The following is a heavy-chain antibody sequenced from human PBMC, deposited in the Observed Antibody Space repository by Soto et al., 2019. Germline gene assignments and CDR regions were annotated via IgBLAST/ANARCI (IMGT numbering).Heavy chain of an antibody. CDR1: GYSFASYW. V-gene: IGHV5-51*01. J-gene: IGHJ4*02. Sequence: GESLKISCKGFGYSFASYWIGWVRQMPGKGLEWMGLIYPRDSDTRYSSSFQGQVTISADKSISTAYLQWSSLKASDTAMCYCVRPPDNWNPFDYWGPGTLVTVSS. D-gene: IGHD1-1*01. CDR2: IYPRDSDT. CDR3: VRPPDNWNPFDY.